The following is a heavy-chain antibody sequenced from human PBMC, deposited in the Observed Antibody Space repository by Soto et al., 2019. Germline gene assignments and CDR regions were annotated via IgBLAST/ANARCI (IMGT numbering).Heavy chain of an antibody. CDR1: GGSISSYY. D-gene: IGHD1-26*01. CDR2: IYYSGST. CDR3: ASGIVGAITPYYFDY. J-gene: IGHJ4*02. V-gene: IGHV4-59*08. Sequence: SETLSLTCTVSGGSISSYYWSWIRQPPGKGLEWIGYIYYSGSTNYNPSLKSRVTISVDTSKNQFSQKMSSVTAADTAVYYCASGIVGAITPYYFDYWGQGTLVTVS.